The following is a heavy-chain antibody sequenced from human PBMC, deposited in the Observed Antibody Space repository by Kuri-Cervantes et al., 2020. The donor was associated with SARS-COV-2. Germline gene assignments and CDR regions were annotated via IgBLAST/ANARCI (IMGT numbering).Heavy chain of an antibody. D-gene: IGHD6-19*01. Sequence: GESLKISCAASGFTFSSDWMTWVRKAPGKGLEWVASMERDGSEKYYVDSVKGRFTISRDNAKNSLDLQMNSLRPDNTAVYYCAGGYSSGWPDHWGQGTLVTVSS. J-gene: IGHJ5*02. CDR1: GFTFSSDW. CDR2: MERDGSEK. CDR3: AGGYSSGWPDH. V-gene: IGHV3-7*01.